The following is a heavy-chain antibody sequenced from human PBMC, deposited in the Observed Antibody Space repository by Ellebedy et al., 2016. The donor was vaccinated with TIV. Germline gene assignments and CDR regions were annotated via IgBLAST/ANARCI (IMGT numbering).Heavy chain of an antibody. CDR1: GGSISSYY. CDR3: ARDRYSYGYSDFDY. CDR2: IYTSGST. V-gene: IGHV4-4*07. J-gene: IGHJ4*02. Sequence: MPGGSLRLSCTVSGGSISSYYWSWIRQPAGKGLEWIGRIYTSGSTNYNPSLKSRVTMSVDTSKNQFSLKLSSVTAADTAVYYCARDRYSYGYSDFDYWGQGTLVTVSS. D-gene: IGHD5-18*01.